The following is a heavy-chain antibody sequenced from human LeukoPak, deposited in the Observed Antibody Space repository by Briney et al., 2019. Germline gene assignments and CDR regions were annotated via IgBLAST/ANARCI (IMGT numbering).Heavy chain of an antibody. J-gene: IGHJ4*02. CDR2: ISGSGGST. Sequence: PGGTLRLSCAASGFTFSSYGMSWVRQAPGKGLEWVSAISGSGGSTYYADSVKGRFTISRDNSKNTLYLQMNSLRAEDTAVYYCANSPDGAFDYWGQGTLVTVSS. CDR1: GFTFSSYG. CDR3: ANSPDGAFDY. V-gene: IGHV3-23*01.